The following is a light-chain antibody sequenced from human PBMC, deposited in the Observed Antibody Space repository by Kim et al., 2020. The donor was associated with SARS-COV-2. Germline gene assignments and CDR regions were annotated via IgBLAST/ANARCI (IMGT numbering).Light chain of an antibody. CDR1: GGSIAGTY. CDR2: EDD. CDR3: QSSNGSNVV. Sequence: NFMLTQPHSVSESPGKTVTISCTGSGGSIAGTYVQWYQQRPGGAPTAVIYEDDDRPAGVSDRFSGSIDGSSNSASLTISGLRTEDEADYYCQSSNGSNVVFGGGTQLTVL. J-gene: IGLJ3*02. V-gene: IGLV6-57*02.